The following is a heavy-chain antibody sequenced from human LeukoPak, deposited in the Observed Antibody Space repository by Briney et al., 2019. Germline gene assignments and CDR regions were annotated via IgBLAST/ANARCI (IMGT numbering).Heavy chain of an antibody. D-gene: IGHD1-26*01. CDR1: GFTFSSYT. Sequence: PGGSLRLSCAASGFTFSSYTMNWVRQAPGKGLEWVSRISSSSTNIYYADSVKGRFTISRDNAKNSLYLQMNSLRAEDTAVYYCARKLYSDNSHDAFDIWGQGTMVIVSS. V-gene: IGHV3-21*01. CDR3: ARKLYSDNSHDAFDI. J-gene: IGHJ3*02. CDR2: ISSSSTNI.